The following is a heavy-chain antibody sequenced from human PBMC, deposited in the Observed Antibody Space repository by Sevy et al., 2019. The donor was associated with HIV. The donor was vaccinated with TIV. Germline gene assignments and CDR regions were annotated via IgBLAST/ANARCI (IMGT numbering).Heavy chain of an antibody. CDR3: AKVGQYYAFWSGYYYYYGMDV. Sequence: GGSLRLSCAASGFTFSSYGMHWVRQAPGKWLEWVAVISYDGSNKYYADSVKGRFTISRDNSKNTLYLQMNSLRAEDTAVYYGAKVGQYYAFWSGYYYYYGMDVWGQGTTVTVS. J-gene: IGHJ6*02. CDR2: ISYDGSNK. D-gene: IGHD3-3*01. V-gene: IGHV3-30*18. CDR1: GFTFSSYG.